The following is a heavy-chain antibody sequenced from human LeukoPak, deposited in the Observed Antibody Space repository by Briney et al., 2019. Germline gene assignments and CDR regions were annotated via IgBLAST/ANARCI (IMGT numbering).Heavy chain of an antibody. Sequence: GGSLRLSCAASGFAFSDYYMSWIRQTPGKGLEWTSYIGSGGSTISYADSVKGRFTISRDNTNNSLHLHMSSLTVEDTAVYYCARGDFGDFDDKSHDFWGQGTLVTVSS. J-gene: IGHJ4*02. CDR3: ARGDFGDFDDKSHDF. V-gene: IGHV3-11*01. CDR2: IGSGGSTI. CDR1: GFAFSDYY. D-gene: IGHD4-17*01.